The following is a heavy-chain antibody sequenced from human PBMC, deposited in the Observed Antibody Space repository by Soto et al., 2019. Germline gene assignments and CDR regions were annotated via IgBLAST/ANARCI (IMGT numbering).Heavy chain of an antibody. V-gene: IGHV4-39*01. CDR2: VYYRGRS. CDR1: GGSVSNSNYY. CDR3: VSQRTSVLTQAYFDY. Sequence: SETLSLTCTVSGGSVSNSNYYWGWIRQSPGKGLEWIGSVYYRGRSYSKSSVKSRVTISVDTSKNQFSLNLNSVAASDTAVYFCVSQRTSVLTQAYFDYWGPGALVTVSS. D-gene: IGHD2-8*01. J-gene: IGHJ4*02.